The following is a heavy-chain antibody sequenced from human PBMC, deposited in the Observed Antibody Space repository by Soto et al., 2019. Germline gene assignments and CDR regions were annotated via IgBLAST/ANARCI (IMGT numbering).Heavy chain of an antibody. V-gene: IGHV3-30-3*01. Sequence: QVQLVESGGGVVQPGRSLRLSCAASGFTFSSYAMHWVRQAPGKGLEWVAVISYDGSNKYYADSVKGRFTISRDNSKNTLYLQMNSLRAEDTAVYYCARDSGLYYYYYGMDVWGQGTTVTVSS. J-gene: IGHJ6*02. CDR2: ISYDGSNK. D-gene: IGHD2-15*01. CDR1: GFTFSSYA. CDR3: ARDSGLYYYYYGMDV.